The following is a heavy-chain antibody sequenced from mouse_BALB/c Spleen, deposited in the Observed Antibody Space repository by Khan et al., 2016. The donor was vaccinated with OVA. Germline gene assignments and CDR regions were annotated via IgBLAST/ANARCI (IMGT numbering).Heavy chain of an antibody. V-gene: IGHV1S41*01. CDR3: ARSNYYGRGLYAMDY. Sequence: DLVKPGASVKLSCKASGYTFTSYWINWIKQRPGQGLEWIGRIAPGSGSTSYNEMFTDKTTLTVVTSSSTAYIQLISLSSEDSAVYVCARSNYYGRGLYAMDYWGQGTSVAVAS. J-gene: IGHJ4*01. CDR1: GYTFTSYW. D-gene: IGHD1-1*01. CDR2: IAPGSGST.